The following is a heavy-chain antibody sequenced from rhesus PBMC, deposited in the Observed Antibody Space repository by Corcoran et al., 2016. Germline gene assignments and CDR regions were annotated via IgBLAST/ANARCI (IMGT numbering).Heavy chain of an antibody. CDR1: GGSVSSSNW. D-gene: IGHD3-34*01. CDR2: ISGSSGST. CDR3: ARFSDWGDYYPLFDY. J-gene: IGHJ4*01. V-gene: IGHV4-65*01. Sequence: QVQLQESGPGLVKPSETLSLTCAVSGGSVSSSNWWSWIRQPPGKGLEWIGYISGSSGSTYYNTVLKSRVTISTDTAKNQFSLKLSSVTAADTAVYYCARFSDWGDYYPLFDYWGQGVLVTVSS.